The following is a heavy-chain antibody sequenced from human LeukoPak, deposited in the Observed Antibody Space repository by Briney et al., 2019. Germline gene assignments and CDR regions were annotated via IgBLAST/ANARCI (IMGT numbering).Heavy chain of an antibody. CDR3: ATASPDYDFWSGYR. CDR1: GFTFSSYS. V-gene: IGHV3-21*01. D-gene: IGHD3-3*01. CDR2: ISSSSNYI. Sequence: PGRSLRLSCAASGFTFSSYSMTWVRQAPGKGLEWVSSISSSSNYIYYADSVKGRFTISRDNAKNSLYLQMNSLRAEDTAVYYCATASPDYDFWSGYRWGQGTLVTVSS. J-gene: IGHJ4*02.